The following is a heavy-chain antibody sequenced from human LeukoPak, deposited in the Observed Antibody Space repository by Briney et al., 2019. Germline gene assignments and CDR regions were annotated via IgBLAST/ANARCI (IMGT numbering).Heavy chain of an antibody. CDR2: INHSGST. V-gene: IGHV4-34*01. J-gene: IGHJ6*02. D-gene: IGHD3-9*01. CDR1: GGSFSGYY. Sequence: SETLSLTCAVYGGSFSGYYWSWIRQPPGKGLEWIGEINHSGSTNYNPSLKSRVTISVDTSKKQFSLKLSSVTAADTAVYYCARRDWDYYYAMDVWGQGTTVTVSS. CDR3: ARRDWDYYYAMDV.